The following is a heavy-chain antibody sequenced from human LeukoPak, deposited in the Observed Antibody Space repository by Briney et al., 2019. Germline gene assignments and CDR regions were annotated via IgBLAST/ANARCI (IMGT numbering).Heavy chain of an antibody. CDR2: INPNSGDT. J-gene: IGHJ6*02. V-gene: IGHV1-2*02. D-gene: IGHD3-9*01. CDR3: ARGRDWAPYGMDV. Sequence: ASVKVSCKAFRYTFTGYYMQWVRQAPGQGLEWMGWINPNSGDTNYVQKIQGRVTMTRDTSTSTAYMELSGLRSDDTAVYYCARGRDWAPYGMDVWGQGNTVTVSS. CDR1: RYTFTGYY.